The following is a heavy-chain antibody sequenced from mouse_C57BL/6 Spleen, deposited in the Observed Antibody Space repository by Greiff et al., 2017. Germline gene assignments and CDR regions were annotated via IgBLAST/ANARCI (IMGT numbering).Heavy chain of an antibody. D-gene: IGHD1-1*01. V-gene: IGHV1-72*01. CDR1: GYTFTSYW. CDR2: IDPNSGGT. CDR3: ARGITTVVAPFDY. J-gene: IGHJ2*01. Sequence: QVQLKQPGAELVKPGASVKLSCKASGYTFTSYWMHWVKQRPGRGLEWIGRIDPNSGGTKYNEKFKSKATLTVVKPSSTAYMQLSSLTSADSAVYYCARGITTVVAPFDYWGQGTTLTVSS.